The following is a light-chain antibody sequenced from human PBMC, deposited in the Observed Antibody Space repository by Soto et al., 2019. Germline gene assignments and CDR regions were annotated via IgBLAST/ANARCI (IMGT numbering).Light chain of an antibody. CDR2: GAS. CDR1: QSVSSY. V-gene: IGKV3-15*01. J-gene: IGKJ5*01. CDR3: QQYNNWFIT. Sequence: EIVLTQSPATLSLSPGERATLSCRASQSVSSYLAWYQQKPGQAPRLLIYGASTRATGIPARFSGSASGTEGTLTISSLQSEDGAVYYGQQYNNWFITFGQGTRLEIK.